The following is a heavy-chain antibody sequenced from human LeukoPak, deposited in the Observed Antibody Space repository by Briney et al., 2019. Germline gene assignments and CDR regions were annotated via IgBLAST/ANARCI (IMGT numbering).Heavy chain of an antibody. V-gene: IGHV3-48*03. Sequence: GGSLRLSCAASGFTFSSYEMNWVRQAPGKGLEWISYISASGTLTHYADSVEGRFTVSRDNAKNSLYLQMNSLRAEDTAVYYCARDGTPIHSSGWVYMDVWGKGTTVTISS. CDR2: ISASGTLT. CDR3: ARDGTPIHSSGWVYMDV. J-gene: IGHJ6*04. CDR1: GFTFSSYE. D-gene: IGHD6-25*01.